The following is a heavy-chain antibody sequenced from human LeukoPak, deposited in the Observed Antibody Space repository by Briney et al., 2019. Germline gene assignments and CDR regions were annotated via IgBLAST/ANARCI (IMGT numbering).Heavy chain of an antibody. CDR2: ISSRSSTI. V-gene: IGHV3-48*01. CDR3: AKDSPVPKTTVTRGGDP. D-gene: IGHD4-11*01. CDR1: GYTFSSYA. Sequence: PGGSLRLSCAASGYTFSSYAMSWVRQAPGKGLEWVSFISSRSSTIYYADSVKGRFTISRDNSKNTLYLQMNSLRAEDTAVYYCAKDSPVPKTTVTRGGDPWGQGTLVTVSS. J-gene: IGHJ5*02.